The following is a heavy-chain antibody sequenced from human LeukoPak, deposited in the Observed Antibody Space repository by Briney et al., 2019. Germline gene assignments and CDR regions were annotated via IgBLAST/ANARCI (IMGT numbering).Heavy chain of an antibody. Sequence: GGSLRLSCAASGFTFSGAWMTWVRQAPGKGLEWVGRIKSTTDGGTTDYAAPVKGRFTISRDDSKNTLYLQMNSLKTEGTAVYYCTIRYYYGSPSDYWGQGTLVTVSS. CDR3: TIRYYYGSPSDY. V-gene: IGHV3-15*01. CDR1: GFTFSGAW. CDR2: IKSTTDGGTT. J-gene: IGHJ4*02. D-gene: IGHD3-10*01.